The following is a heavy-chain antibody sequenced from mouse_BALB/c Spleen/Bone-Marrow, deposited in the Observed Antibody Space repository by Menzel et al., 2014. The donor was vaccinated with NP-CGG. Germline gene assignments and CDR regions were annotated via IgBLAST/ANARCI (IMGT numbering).Heavy chain of an antibody. Sequence: EVMLVESGGGLVQPGGPLKLSCAASGFDFSRYWMSWVRQAPGKGLEWIGEINPDSSTINYTPSLKDKFIISRDNAKNTLYLQMRKVRSEDTALYYCARQGYYGYSDYWGQGTTLTVSS. J-gene: IGHJ2*01. CDR2: INPDSSTI. D-gene: IGHD1-2*01. CDR3: ARQGYYGYSDY. V-gene: IGHV4-1*02. CDR1: GFDFSRYW.